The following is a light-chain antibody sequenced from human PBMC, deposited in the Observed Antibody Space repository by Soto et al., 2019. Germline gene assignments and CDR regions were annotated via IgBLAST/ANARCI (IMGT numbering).Light chain of an antibody. CDR1: RSISSW. Sequence: DIQMTQSPYTLSASVGDRVTITCRARRSISSWLAGYQQKPGKPPKLLIYDASSFEGGVPSRFSGSGSGTEFTLTISSLQPDDSATYYCQQYNNYWTFGQGTKVDIK. CDR2: DAS. J-gene: IGKJ1*01. V-gene: IGKV1-5*01. CDR3: QQYNNYWT.